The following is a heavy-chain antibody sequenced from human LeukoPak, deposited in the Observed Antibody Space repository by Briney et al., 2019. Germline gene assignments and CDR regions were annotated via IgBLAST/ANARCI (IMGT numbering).Heavy chain of an antibody. CDR2: IKQDGSEK. V-gene: IGHV3-7*01. CDR3: ARELGYYDSSGYFHP. D-gene: IGHD3-22*01. CDR1: GFTFSSYW. Sequence: GGSLRLSCAASGFTFSSYWMSWVRQAPGKGLEWVANIKQDGSEKYYVDSVKGRFTISRDNAKNSLYLQMNSLRAEDTAVYYCARELGYYDSSGYFHPWGQGTLVTASS. J-gene: IGHJ5*02.